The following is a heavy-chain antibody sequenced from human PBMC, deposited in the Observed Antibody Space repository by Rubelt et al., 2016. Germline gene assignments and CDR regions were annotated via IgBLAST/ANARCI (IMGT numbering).Heavy chain of an antibody. V-gene: IGHV5-10-1*01. D-gene: IGHD4-23*01. CDR2: IDPSDSYT. J-gene: IGHJ5*02. Sequence: EVQLVQSGAEVKKPGESLRISCKGSGYSFTSYWISWVRQMPGKGLEWMGRIDPSDSYTNYSPSFQGNVTISADKSISTAYLQGSSLKASDTAMYYCARHAGDGGNSEDWFDPWGQGTLVTVSS. CDR1: GYSFTSYW. CDR3: ARHAGDGGNSEDWFDP.